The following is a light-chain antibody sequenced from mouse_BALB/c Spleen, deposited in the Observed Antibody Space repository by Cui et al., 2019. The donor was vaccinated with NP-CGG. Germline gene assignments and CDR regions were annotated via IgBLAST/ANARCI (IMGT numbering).Light chain of an antibody. CDR2: GTN. J-gene: IGLJ1*01. CDR3: ALWYSNHWV. CDR1: TGAVTTSNY. Sequence: AVLTQLPSPPTSPGETVTLTCRSSTGAVTTSNYANWVQEKPDHLFTGLIGGTNNRAPGVPARFSGSLIGDKAALTITGAQTEDEAIYFCALWYSNHWVFGGGTKLTVL. V-gene: IGLV1*01.